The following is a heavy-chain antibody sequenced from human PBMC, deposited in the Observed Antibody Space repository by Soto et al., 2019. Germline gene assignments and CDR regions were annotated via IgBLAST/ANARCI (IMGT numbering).Heavy chain of an antibody. CDR1: GDSVSSGSYY. V-gene: IGHV4-61*01. D-gene: IGHD1-1*01. J-gene: IGHJ4*02. CDR2: IYYSGNT. CDR3: ASFPTDNWPLDY. Sequence: LSLTCTVSGDSVSSGSYYWSWIRQPPGKGLEWIGYIYYSGNTNYNPSLKSRVTISVATSKNQFSLKLNSVTAADTAVYYCASFPTDNWPLDYWGQGILVPSPQ.